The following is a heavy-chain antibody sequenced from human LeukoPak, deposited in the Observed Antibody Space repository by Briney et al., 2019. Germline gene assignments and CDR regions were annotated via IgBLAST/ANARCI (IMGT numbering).Heavy chain of an antibody. Sequence: GGSLRLSCAASGFTFSSYSMNWVRQAPGNGLEWVSSISSSSSYIYYADSVKGRFTISRDNAKNSLYLQMNSLRAEDTAVYYCARGVHGAQPGFDYWGQGTLVTVSS. CDR3: ARGVHGAQPGFDY. CDR1: GFTFSSYS. V-gene: IGHV3-21*01. J-gene: IGHJ4*02. CDR2: ISSSSSYI. D-gene: IGHD4-17*01.